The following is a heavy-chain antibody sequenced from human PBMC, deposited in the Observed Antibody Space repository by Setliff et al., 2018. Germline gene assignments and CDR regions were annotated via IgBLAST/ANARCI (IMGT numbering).Heavy chain of an antibody. V-gene: IGHV4-59*01. D-gene: IGHD1-26*01. J-gene: IGHJ3*02. CDR1: GGSINNYH. CDR2: VGYNGNT. CDR3: ARWGENSGRPDWRAFDI. Sequence: PSETLSLTCPVSGGSINNYHWNWIRQPPGKGLEWIGYVGYNGNTHYNPSLNSRVTMSVDTSKNQFSLKLTSVSAADTAVYYCARWGENSGRPDWRAFDIWGQGTMVTVSS.